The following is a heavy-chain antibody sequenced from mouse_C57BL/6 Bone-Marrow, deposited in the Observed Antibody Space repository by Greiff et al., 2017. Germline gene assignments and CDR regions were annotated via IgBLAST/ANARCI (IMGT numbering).Heavy chain of an antibody. V-gene: IGHV1-15*01. CDR3: TRRNFYYAMDY. CDR1: GYTFTDYE. CDR2: IDPETGGT. Sequence: VKLQESGAELVRPGASVTLSCKASGYTFTDYEMHWVKQTPVHGLEWIGAIDPETGGTAYNQKFKGKAILTADKSSSTAYMELRSLTSEDSAVYYCTRRNFYYAMDYWSQGTSVTVSS. J-gene: IGHJ4*01.